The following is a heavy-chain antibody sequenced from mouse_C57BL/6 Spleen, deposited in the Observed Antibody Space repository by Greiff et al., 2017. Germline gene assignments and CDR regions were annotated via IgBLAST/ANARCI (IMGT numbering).Heavy chain of an antibody. D-gene: IGHD1-1*01. Sequence: EVQLQQSGAELVRPGASVKLSCTASGFNIKDDYMHWVKQRPEQGLEWIGWIDPENGDTEYASKFQGKATITADTSSNTAYLQLSSLNSEDTAVDYYTSFICAYWGQGTLVTVSA. CDR3: TSFICAY. CDR1: GFNIKDDY. J-gene: IGHJ3*01. V-gene: IGHV14-4*01. CDR2: IDPENGDT.